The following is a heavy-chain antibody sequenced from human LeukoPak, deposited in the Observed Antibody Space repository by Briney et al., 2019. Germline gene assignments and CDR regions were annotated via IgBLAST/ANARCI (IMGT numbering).Heavy chain of an antibody. Sequence: GGSLRLSCAASGFTFSSYGMHWVRQAPGKGLEWVAFIRYDGSNKYYADSVKGRFTISRDNSKNTLYLQMNGLRAEDTAVYYCAKLTAAAGMSIGDYWGQGTLVTVSS. CDR2: IRYDGSNK. CDR3: AKLTAAAGMSIGDY. V-gene: IGHV3-30*02. D-gene: IGHD6-13*01. CDR1: GFTFSSYG. J-gene: IGHJ4*02.